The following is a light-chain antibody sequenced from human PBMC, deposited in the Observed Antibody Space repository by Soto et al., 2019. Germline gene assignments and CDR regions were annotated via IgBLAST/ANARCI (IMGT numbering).Light chain of an antibody. CDR3: QQYNTSPLT. J-gene: IGKJ4*01. V-gene: IGKV1-5*03. CDR1: QSISTW. CDR2: KAA. Sequence: DIQMTQSPSTLSASVGDRVTITCRASQSISTWLAWYQQKPGKAPKLLIYKAASLEGGVPSRFSGSGSGTEFNITISSLQPDDFATYYCQQYNTSPLTFGGGTTVDIE.